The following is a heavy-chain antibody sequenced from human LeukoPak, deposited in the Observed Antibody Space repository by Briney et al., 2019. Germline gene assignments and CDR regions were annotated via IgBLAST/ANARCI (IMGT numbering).Heavy chain of an antibody. CDR2: IKFDGNEE. CDR3: KSGGAAPGSFDY. D-gene: IGHD1-1*01. J-gene: IGHJ4*02. CDR1: RFSFSSYW. Sequence: GGSLRLSCAASRFSFSSYWMSWMRQAPGKGLEWVANIKFDGNEEYYVDPVKGRFTISRDNAKNSLYLQLNSLRVEDTAVYYCKSGGAAPGSFDYWGQGTLVTVSP. V-gene: IGHV3-7*01.